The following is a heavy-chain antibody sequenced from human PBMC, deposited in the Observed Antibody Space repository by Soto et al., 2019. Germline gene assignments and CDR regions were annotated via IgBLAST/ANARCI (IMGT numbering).Heavy chain of an antibody. CDR3: ARSPPYDCSGLYYFDY. CDR2: INPNSGGT. J-gene: IGHJ4*02. D-gene: IGHD3-22*01. Sequence: QVQLVQSGAEVKKPGASVKVSCKASGYTFTGYYMHWVRQAPGQGLEWMGWINPNSGGTNYAQKFQGWVTMTRETSISTAYMELSRLRSDDTAVYYCARSPPYDCSGLYYFDYWGQGTLVTVSS. CDR1: GYTFTGYY. V-gene: IGHV1-2*04.